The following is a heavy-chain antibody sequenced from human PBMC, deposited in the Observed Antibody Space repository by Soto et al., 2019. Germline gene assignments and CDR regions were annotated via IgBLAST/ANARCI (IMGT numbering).Heavy chain of an antibody. D-gene: IGHD6-25*01. CDR2: IYYSGST. CDR1: GGSISSYY. J-gene: IGHJ6*02. CDR3: ARRRVSVYYYYGMDV. Sequence: SETLSLTCTVSGGSISSYYWSWIRQPPGKGLEWIGYIYYSGSTNYNPSLKSRVTKSVDTSKNQFSLKLSSVTAADTAVYYCARRRVSVYYYYGMDVWGQGTTVTVSS. V-gene: IGHV4-59*01.